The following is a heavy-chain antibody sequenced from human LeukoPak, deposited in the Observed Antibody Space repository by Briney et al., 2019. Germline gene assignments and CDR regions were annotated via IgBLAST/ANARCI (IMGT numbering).Heavy chain of an antibody. CDR3: AKLKRVGIAPFDD. Sequence: GGSLRLSCAASGCTFSHFALSWVRQPPGKGLEWVSTISGSDNKTYNADSVKGRFTISRANSKNTLYLQMTGLRAEDTAVYYCAKLKRVGIAPFDDWGQGILVTVSS. CDR2: ISGSDNKT. CDR1: GCTFSHFA. V-gene: IGHV3-23*01. J-gene: IGHJ4*02. D-gene: IGHD3-10*01.